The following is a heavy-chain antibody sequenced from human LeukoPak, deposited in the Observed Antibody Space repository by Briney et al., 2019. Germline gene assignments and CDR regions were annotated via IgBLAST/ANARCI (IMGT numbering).Heavy chain of an antibody. CDR3: ARGDYGDNPTLDY. D-gene: IGHD4-17*01. J-gene: IGHJ4*02. Sequence: SETLSLTCTVSGGSISSGGYYWSWIRQHPGKGLEWIGYIYYSGSTYYNPSLKSRVTISVDTSKNQFSLNLSSVTAADTAVYYCARGDYGDNPTLDYWGQGTLVTVSS. CDR1: GGSISSGGYY. CDR2: IYYSGST. V-gene: IGHV4-31*03.